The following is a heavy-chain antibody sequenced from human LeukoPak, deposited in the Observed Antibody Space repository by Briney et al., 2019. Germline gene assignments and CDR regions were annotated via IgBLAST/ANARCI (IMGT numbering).Heavy chain of an antibody. D-gene: IGHD6-13*01. CDR1: GYTLTELS. Sequence: AASVKVSFKVSGYTLTELSMHWVRQAPGKGVEWVGGFDPEDGETIYAQKFQGRVTMTEDTSTDTAYMELSSLRSEDTAVYYCATAPESIAAAGTGIVGFDYWGQGTLVTVSS. CDR2: FDPEDGET. J-gene: IGHJ4*02. V-gene: IGHV1-24*01. CDR3: ATAPESIAAAGTGIVGFDY.